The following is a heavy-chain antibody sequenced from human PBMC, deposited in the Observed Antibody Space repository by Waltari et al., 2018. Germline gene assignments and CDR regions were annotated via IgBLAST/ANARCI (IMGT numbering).Heavy chain of an antibody. CDR3: AKSLYTGSVSYMLTDV. Sequence: QVQLQESGPGLVKPSETLSLTCTFSGYSSSSVYFWGWIRQPPGKGLEWFGSVHHSGSAYYNPSLQSRVTISVDTPPRQVSLKLSSVTAADTAVYYCAKSLYTGSVSYMLTDVWGLGTLVTVSS. V-gene: IGHV4-38-2*02. CDR2: VHHSGSA. CDR1: GYSSSSVYF. D-gene: IGHD2-8*02. J-gene: IGHJ4*02.